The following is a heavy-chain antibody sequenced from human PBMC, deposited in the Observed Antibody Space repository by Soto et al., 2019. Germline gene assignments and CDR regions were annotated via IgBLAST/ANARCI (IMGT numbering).Heavy chain of an antibody. D-gene: IGHD6-13*01. CDR3: AKDRGGAIAAAGTL. CDR1: GFTFSSYG. J-gene: IGHJ4*02. V-gene: IGHV3-30*18. Sequence: GGSLRLSCAASGFTFSSYGMHWVRQAPGKGLEWVAVISYDGSNKYYADSVKGRFTISRDNSKNTLYLQMNSLRAEDTAVYYCAKDRGGAIAAAGTLWGQGTLVTVSS. CDR2: ISYDGSNK.